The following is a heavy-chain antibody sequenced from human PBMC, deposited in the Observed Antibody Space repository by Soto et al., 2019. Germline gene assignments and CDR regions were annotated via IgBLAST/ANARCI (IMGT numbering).Heavy chain of an antibody. D-gene: IGHD6-19*01. CDR2: ISGSGDST. CDR1: GFTFSSYA. J-gene: IGHJ1*01. CDR3: AKGVPGIAVAGPGYFQH. V-gene: IGHV3-23*01. Sequence: GGSLRLSCAASGFTFSSYAMSWVRQAPGKGLEWVSGISGSGDSTYYADSVKGRFTISRDNSKNTLYLQMNSLRAEDTAVYYCAKGVPGIAVAGPGYFQHWGQGTLVTVSS.